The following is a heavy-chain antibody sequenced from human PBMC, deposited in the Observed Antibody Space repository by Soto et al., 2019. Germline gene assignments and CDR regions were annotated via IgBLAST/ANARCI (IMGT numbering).Heavy chain of an antibody. J-gene: IGHJ6*02. D-gene: IGHD2-15*01. Sequence: GASVKVSCKASGYTFTSYAMHWVRQAPGQRLEWMGWINAGNGNTKYSQKFQGRVTITRDTSASTAYMELSSLRSEDTAVYYCARSCCSGGSCYKIYYHGMDIWGQGTTLT. CDR2: INAGNGNT. V-gene: IGHV1-3*01. CDR3: ARSCCSGGSCYKIYYHGMDI. CDR1: GYTFTSYA.